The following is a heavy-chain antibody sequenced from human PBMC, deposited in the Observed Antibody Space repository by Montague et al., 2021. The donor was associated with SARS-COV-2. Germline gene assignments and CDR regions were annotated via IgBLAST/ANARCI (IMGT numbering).Heavy chain of an antibody. D-gene: IGHD3-22*01. V-gene: IGHV4-59*01. J-gene: IGHJ4*02. CDR3: ARGRDGYYHRSALIDY. Sequence: SETLSLTCTVSGGSISSYYWSWIRQPPGKGLEWIGYIHYSGSTNYNPSLKSRVTISVDTSKNQFSLKLTSVTAADTAVYYCARGRDGYYHRSALIDYWGQGTLVTVSS. CDR2: IHYSGST. CDR1: GGSISSYY.